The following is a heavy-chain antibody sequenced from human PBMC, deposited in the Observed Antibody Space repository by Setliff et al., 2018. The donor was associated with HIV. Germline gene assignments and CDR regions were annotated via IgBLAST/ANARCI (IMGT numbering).Heavy chain of an antibody. J-gene: IGHJ4*02. CDR1: GFSFRSAW. V-gene: IGHV3-15*01. CDR2: VKSKGDGGTT. D-gene: IGHD3-3*01. Sequence: GGSLRLSCGASGFSFRSAWMNWVRQAPGKGLEWVGRVKSKGDGGTTDFVAPVKGRFSISRDDSKNTLYLQIDSLRTEDTAVYYCSADVPEVSSPIYYWGQGTLVTVSS. CDR3: SADVPEVSSPIYY.